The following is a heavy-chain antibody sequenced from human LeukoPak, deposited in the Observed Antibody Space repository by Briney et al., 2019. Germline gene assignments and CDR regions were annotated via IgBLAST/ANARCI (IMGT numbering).Heavy chain of an antibody. Sequence: GGSLRLSCAASGFTFSSIAMSWVRQAPGKGLGWVSAISGSGGSTSYADSVKGRFTISRDNSKNTLYLQMNTLRAEDTAVYYCAKGRSPDYWGQGTLVTVSS. CDR1: GFTFSSIA. V-gene: IGHV3-23*01. J-gene: IGHJ4*02. CDR3: AKGRSPDY. CDR2: ISGSGGST.